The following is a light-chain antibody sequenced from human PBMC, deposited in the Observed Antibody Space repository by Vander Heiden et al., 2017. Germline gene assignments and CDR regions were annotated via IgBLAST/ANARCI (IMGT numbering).Light chain of an antibody. CDR1: SSDYGGFNY. V-gene: IGLV2-8*01. CDR2: EVS. CDR3: NSYAGSFSV. J-gene: IGLJ2*01. Sequence: QSALPHPPSPSGSPAQSVTISCTATSSDYGGFNYVHWYQQHPGKALKRRIYEVSTRPSGVPDRFSGSKSGKNACLSVSVHQAEDESDYYCNSYAGSFSVFGGGTKLTVL.